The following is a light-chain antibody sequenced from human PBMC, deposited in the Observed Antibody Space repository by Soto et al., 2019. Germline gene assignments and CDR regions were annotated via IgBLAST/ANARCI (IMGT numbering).Light chain of an antibody. J-gene: IGLJ2*01. CDR2: DVN. V-gene: IGLV2-14*03. CDR1: SSDVGGYNY. Sequence: QSALTQPASMSGSPGQSITISCTGTSSDVGGYNYVSWYRQHPGKAPKLMIYDVNNRPSGVSNRFSGSKSGNTASPTISGLQAEDEADYYCSSHSSSSTLVVFGGGTKVTVL. CDR3: SSHSSSSTLVV.